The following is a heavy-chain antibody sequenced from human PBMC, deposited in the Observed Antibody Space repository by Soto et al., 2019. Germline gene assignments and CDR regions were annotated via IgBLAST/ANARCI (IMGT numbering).Heavy chain of an antibody. CDR1: GYSISSSNW. CDR3: ARREIQGPIDY. J-gene: IGHJ4*02. CDR2: IYYSGTT. D-gene: IGHD1-26*01. Sequence: SETLSLTCAVSGYSISSSNWWGWIRQPPGKGLEWIGYIYYSGTTHYNPSLKSRVTMSVDTSKNQFSLKLTSVTAVDTAVYYCARREIQGPIDYWGQGTLVTVSS. V-gene: IGHV4-28*01.